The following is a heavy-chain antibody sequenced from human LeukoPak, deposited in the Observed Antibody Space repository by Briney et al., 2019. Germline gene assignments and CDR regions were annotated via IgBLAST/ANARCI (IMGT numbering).Heavy chain of an antibody. D-gene: IGHD6-19*01. J-gene: IGHJ4*02. CDR1: GFSFGSYG. V-gene: IGHV3-30*03. CDR2: ISHEGSQT. CDR3: ARTREQWQVLDY. Sequence: GGSLGLSCAASGFSFGSYGIHWIRQAPGKGLEWVAVISHEGSQTYYADSVRGRFTISRDSSKNMVYLQMNSLRVEDTAVYYCARTREQWQVLDYWGQGTLVTVSS.